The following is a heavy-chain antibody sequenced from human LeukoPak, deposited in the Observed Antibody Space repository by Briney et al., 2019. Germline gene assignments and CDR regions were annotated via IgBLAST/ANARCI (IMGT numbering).Heavy chain of an antibody. CDR2: ISYDGSNK. V-gene: IGHV3-30-3*01. CDR3: ARGPPTVTPYYFDY. D-gene: IGHD4-17*01. CDR1: GFTFSGYP. Sequence: GGSLRLSCAASGFTFSGYPIHWVRQAPGKGLEWVAVISYDGSNKYYADSVKGRFTISRDNSKNTLYLQMNSLRSEDTAVYYCARGPPTVTPYYFDYWGQGTLVTVSS. J-gene: IGHJ4*02.